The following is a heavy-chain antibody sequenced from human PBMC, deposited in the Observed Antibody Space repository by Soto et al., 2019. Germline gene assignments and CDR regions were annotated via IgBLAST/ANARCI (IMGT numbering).Heavy chain of an antibody. D-gene: IGHD3-22*01. CDR3: ARDRGDSSGLTYYYYGMDV. CDR1: GFTFSSYA. V-gene: IGHV3-30-3*01. J-gene: IGHJ6*02. CDR2: ISYDGSNK. Sequence: GGSLGLSCAASGFTFSSYAMHWVRQAPGKGLEWVAVISYDGSNKYYADSVKGRFTISRDNSKNTLYLQMNSLRAEDTAVYYCARDRGDSSGLTYYYYGMDVWGQGTTVTVSS.